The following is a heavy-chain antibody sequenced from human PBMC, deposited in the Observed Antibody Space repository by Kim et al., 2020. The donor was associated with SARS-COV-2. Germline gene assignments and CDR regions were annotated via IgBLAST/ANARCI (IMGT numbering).Heavy chain of an antibody. CDR3: ATGLVVPAARPPYSFDY. J-gene: IGHJ4*02. Sequence: ASVKVSCKVSGYTLTELSMHWVRQAPGKGLEWMGCFDPEDGETIYAQKFQGRVTMTEDTSTDTAYMELSSLRSEDTAVYYCATGLVVPAARPPYSFDYWGQGTLVTVSS. D-gene: IGHD2-2*01. V-gene: IGHV1-24*01. CDR1: GYTLTELS. CDR2: FDPEDGET.